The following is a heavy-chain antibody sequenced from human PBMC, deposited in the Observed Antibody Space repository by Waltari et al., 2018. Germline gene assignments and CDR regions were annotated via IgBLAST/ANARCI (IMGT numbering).Heavy chain of an antibody. CDR2: VSYSGTT. CDR1: GVSITSNRHY. J-gene: IGHJ3*01. D-gene: IGHD5-12*01. V-gene: IGHV4-39*01. Sequence: QLQLQESGPRLVRPSETLSLICRVSGVSITSNRHYWAWIRQSPWQGLEWIGTVSYSGTTYISPSLKSRVSVSRDTSKNQVSLILGSVTAADMAVYYCATYIGASVGTAAFDVWGQGTMVTVSS. CDR3: ATYIGASVGTAAFDV.